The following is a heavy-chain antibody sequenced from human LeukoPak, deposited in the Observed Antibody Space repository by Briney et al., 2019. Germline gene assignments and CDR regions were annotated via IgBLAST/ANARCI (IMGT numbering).Heavy chain of an antibody. J-gene: IGHJ3*02. D-gene: IGHD5-24*01. V-gene: IGHV4-59*08. CDR2: IYYSGST. CDR3: ARPGGRWLQSDAFDI. CDR1: GGSISSYY. Sequence: SETLSLTCTVSGGSISSYYWSWIRQPPGKGLEWIGYIYYSGSTNYNPSLKSRVTISVDTSKNQFSLKLSSVTAADTAVYYCARPGGRWLQSDAFDIWGQGTMVTVSS.